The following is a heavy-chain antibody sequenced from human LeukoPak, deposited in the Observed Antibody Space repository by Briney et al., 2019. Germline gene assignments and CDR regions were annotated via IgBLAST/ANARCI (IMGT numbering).Heavy chain of an antibody. D-gene: IGHD5-12*01. CDR3: ARDVGGYAFDY. J-gene: IGHJ4*02. CDR2: INIDGTTT. CDR1: GFTFTRYW. Sequence: PGGSLRLSCAASGFTFTRYWMHWVRQVPGKGLVWVSRINIDGTTTNYADSVKGRFTVSRDNSKNTVYLQVNSLRAEDTAIYYCARDVGGYAFDYWGQGTLVTVSS. V-gene: IGHV3-74*01.